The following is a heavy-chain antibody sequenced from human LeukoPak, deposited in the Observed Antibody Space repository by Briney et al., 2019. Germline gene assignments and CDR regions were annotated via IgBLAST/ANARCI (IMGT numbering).Heavy chain of an antibody. CDR2: IYYSGST. Sequence: PSETLSLTCTVSGGSISSGGYYWSWIRQHPGKGLEWIGYIYYSGSTYYNPSLKSRVTISVDTSKNQFSLKLSSVTAADTAVYYCARGNGYQLPSGVGALDIWGQGTMVTVSS. CDR3: ARGNGYQLPSGVGALDI. V-gene: IGHV4-31*03. D-gene: IGHD2-2*01. CDR1: GGSISSGGYY. J-gene: IGHJ3*02.